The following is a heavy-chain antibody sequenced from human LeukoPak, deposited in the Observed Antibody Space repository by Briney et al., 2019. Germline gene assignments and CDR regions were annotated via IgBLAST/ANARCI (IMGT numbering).Heavy chain of an antibody. Sequence: KASETLSLTCTVSGDSISSYYWSWIRQPAGKGLEWIGRIYASGSTSYNPSLKSRVTMSLDTSKNQFSLNLSSVTAADTAVYYCARKALPGNWFDPWGQGTLVTVSS. CDR1: GDSISSYY. V-gene: IGHV4-4*07. CDR3: ARKALPGNWFDP. CDR2: IYASGST. J-gene: IGHJ5*02.